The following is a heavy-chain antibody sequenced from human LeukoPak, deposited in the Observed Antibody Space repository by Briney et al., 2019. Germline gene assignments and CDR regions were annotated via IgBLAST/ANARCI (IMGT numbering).Heavy chain of an antibody. CDR2: ISWNSGSI. CDR1: GFTFDDYA. V-gene: IGHV3-9*01. J-gene: IGHJ4*02. CDR3: AKGYCSSTSCYPGGC. Sequence: GRSLRLSCAASGFTFDDYAMHWVRQAPGKGLEWVSGISWNSGSIGYADSVKGRFTISRDNAKNSLYLQMNSLRAEDTALYYCAKGYCSSTSCYPGGCWGQGTLVTVSS. D-gene: IGHD2-2*01.